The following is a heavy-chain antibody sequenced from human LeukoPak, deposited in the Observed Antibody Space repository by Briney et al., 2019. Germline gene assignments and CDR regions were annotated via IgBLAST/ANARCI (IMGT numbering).Heavy chain of an antibody. J-gene: IGHJ4*02. V-gene: IGHV4-34*01. Sequence: SETLSLTCAVYGGSFSGYYSSWIRQPPGKGLAWIGEINHSGSTNYNPSLKSRVTISVDTSKNQFSLKLSSVTAADTAVYYCASSLSGSPHYFDYWGQGTLVTVSS. CDR1: GGSFSGYY. CDR2: INHSGST. D-gene: IGHD1-26*01. CDR3: ASSLSGSPHYFDY.